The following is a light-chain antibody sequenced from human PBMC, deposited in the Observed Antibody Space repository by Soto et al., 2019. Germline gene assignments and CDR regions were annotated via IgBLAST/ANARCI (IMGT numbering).Light chain of an antibody. CDR3: LQYNNWPPIT. CDR2: GSS. CDR1: QSVSNN. J-gene: IGKJ5*01. V-gene: IGKV3-15*01. Sequence: EVVMTQSPATLSVSPGERATLSCRASQSVSNNLAWYQQKPGQASRLPVYGSSSRATDIPARFSGSGSGTDFTLTISSLQSEDFAVYYCLQYNNWPPITFGQGTRLEIK.